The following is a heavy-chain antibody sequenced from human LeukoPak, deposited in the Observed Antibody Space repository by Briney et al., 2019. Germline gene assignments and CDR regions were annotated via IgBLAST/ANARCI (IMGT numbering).Heavy chain of an antibody. V-gene: IGHV4-34*01. Sequence: SETLSLTCAVYGGSFSGYYWSWIRQPPGKGLEWIGEINHSGSTNYNPSLKSRVTISVDTSKNQFSLKLSSVTAADTAVYYCARHGRYYDILTGLSPGDWFDPWGQGTLVTVSS. CDR2: INHSGST. CDR1: GGSFSGYY. J-gene: IGHJ5*02. CDR3: ARHGRYYDILTGLSPGDWFDP. D-gene: IGHD3-9*01.